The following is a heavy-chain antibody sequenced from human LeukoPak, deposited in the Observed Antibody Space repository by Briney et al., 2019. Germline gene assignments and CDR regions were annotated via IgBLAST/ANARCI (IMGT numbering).Heavy chain of an antibody. CDR2: IYYRLST. J-gene: IGHJ5*02. Sequence: PSETLSLTCSVSGDSINSFYWGWTRQPPGKGLEWIGSIYYRLSTNYNPSLKSRLTISLDTSKNQLSLKLSSVTAADTAVYYCARGLNWLDPWGQGILVTVPS. CDR3: ARGLNWLDP. V-gene: IGHV4-59*01. CDR1: GDSINSFY.